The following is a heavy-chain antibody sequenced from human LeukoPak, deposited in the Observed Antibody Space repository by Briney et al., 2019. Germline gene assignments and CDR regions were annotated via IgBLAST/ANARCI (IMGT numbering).Heavy chain of an antibody. Sequence: SVKVSCKASGGTFSSYAISWVRQAPGQGLEWMGGIIPIFGTANYAQKFQGRVTITADESTSTAYMELSSLRSEDTAVYYCARVRGRDGYNYYDAFDIWGQGTMVTVSS. CDR3: ARVRGRDGYNYYDAFDI. V-gene: IGHV1-69*13. J-gene: IGHJ3*02. D-gene: IGHD5-24*01. CDR1: GGTFSSYA. CDR2: IIPIFGTA.